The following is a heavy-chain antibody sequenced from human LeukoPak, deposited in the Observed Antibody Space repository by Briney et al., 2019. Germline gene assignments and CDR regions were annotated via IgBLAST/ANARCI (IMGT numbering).Heavy chain of an antibody. J-gene: IGHJ3*02. CDR2: FNSDVSTT. V-gene: IGHV3-74*01. Sequence: PGGSLRLSCAASGFTFSSYWMHWVRQAPGKGLVWVSRFNSDVSTTDYADSVKGRFTISRDNAKNTVYLQMNSLRAEDTAMYYSARGRSGSYGVTFYIWGQGTMVSVSS. D-gene: IGHD1-26*01. CDR1: GFTFSSYW. CDR3: ARGRSGSYGVTFYI.